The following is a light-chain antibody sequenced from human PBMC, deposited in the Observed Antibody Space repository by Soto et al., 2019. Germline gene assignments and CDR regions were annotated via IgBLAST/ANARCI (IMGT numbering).Light chain of an antibody. Sequence: DIQMTQSPSTLSASVGDRVTNTCRASQSISSWLAWYQQKPGKAPKLLIYKASSLESGVPSRFSGSGSGTEFTLTISSLHPDDFATYYCQQYNSYSLTFGGGTKVEIK. CDR1: QSISSW. V-gene: IGKV1-5*03. CDR3: QQYNSYSLT. J-gene: IGKJ4*01. CDR2: KAS.